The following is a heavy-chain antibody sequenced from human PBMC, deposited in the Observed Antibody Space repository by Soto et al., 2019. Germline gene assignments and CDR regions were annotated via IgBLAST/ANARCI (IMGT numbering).Heavy chain of an antibody. CDR1: GGSISSSSYY. D-gene: IGHD5-12*01. V-gene: IGHV4-39*07. Sequence: SETLSLTCTVSGGSISSSSYYWGWIRQPPGKGLEWIRSIYSSGSTYYNPSLKSRVTISVDPSKNQFSLKLSSVTAADLAVYYCAREGSYSAYNFANWIQLCSFDFWGQGALVTVSS. CDR3: AREGSYSAYNFANWIQLCSFDF. J-gene: IGHJ4*03. CDR2: IYSSGST.